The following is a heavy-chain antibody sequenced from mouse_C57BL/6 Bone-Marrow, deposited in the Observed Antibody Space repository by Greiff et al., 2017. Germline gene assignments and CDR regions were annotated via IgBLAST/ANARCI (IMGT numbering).Heavy chain of an antibody. D-gene: IGHD1-1*01. V-gene: IGHV2-6*03. CDR2: IWSDGST. CDR1: GFSLTSYG. J-gene: IGHJ3*01. Sequence: VKLEESGPGLVAPSQSLSITCTVSGFSLTSYGVHWVRQPPGKGLEWLVVIWSDGSTTYNSALKSRLSISKDNSKSQVFLKMNSLQTDDPAMYYCAGGSSPWFAYWGQGTLVTVSA. CDR3: AGGSSPWFAY.